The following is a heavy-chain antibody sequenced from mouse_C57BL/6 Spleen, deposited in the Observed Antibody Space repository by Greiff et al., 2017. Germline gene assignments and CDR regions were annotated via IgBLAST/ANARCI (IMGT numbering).Heavy chain of an antibody. CDR2: IDPETGGT. CDR1: GYTFTDYE. J-gene: IGHJ2*01. Sequence: VQRVESGAELVRPGASVTLSCKASGYTFTDYEMHWVKQTPVHGLEWIGAIDPETGGTAYNQKFKGKAILTADKSSSTAYMELRSLTSEDSAVYYCTKLGRDYWGQGTTLTVSS. CDR3: TKLGRDY. V-gene: IGHV1-15*01. D-gene: IGHD4-1*01.